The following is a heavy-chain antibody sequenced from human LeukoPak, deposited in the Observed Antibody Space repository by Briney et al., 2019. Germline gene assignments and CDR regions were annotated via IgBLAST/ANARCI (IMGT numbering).Heavy chain of an antibody. CDR3: TRGGDRFDY. J-gene: IGHJ4*01. CDR2: INTDGSYT. CDR1: GFPFSSYW. Sequence: GGSLRLAWAASGFPFSSYWMYWVRQGPGKGLVWVSHINTDGSYTNYADSVKGRFTISRDNAKNTLYLQMNSLRAEDTAVYYCTRGGDRFDYWGHGTLVTVSS. D-gene: IGHD7-27*01. V-gene: IGHV3-74*01.